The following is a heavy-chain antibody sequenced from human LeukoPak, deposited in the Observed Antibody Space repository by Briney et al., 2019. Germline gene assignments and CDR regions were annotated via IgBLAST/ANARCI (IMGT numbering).Heavy chain of an antibody. CDR2: ISSNGGST. CDR1: GFTFSSYA. CDR3: ARRGYYYYGMDV. Sequence: GGSLRLSCAASGFTFSSYAMHWVRQAPGKGLEYVSAISSNGGSTYYANSVKGRFTISRDNSKNTLYLQMGSLRAEDMAVYYCARRGYYYYGMDVWGQGTTVTVSS. D-gene: IGHD3-10*01. V-gene: IGHV3-64*01. J-gene: IGHJ6*02.